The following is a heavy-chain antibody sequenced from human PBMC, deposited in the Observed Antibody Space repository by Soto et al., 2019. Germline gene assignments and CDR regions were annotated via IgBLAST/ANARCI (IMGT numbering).Heavy chain of an antibody. J-gene: IGHJ4*02. CDR2: ISGGGDTT. D-gene: IGHD3-10*01. CDR1: GFTFNNYA. Sequence: EVQLLESGGGLVQPGGSLRLSCAASGFTFNNYAMTWVRQAPGKGLEWVSAISGGGDTTCYADSVKGRFTVSRDGYKNTLYLQMSSLRAEDTALYYCAKGRGGSGSLTPRVNFWGQGTLVTVSS. V-gene: IGHV3-23*01. CDR3: AKGRGGSGSLTPRVNF.